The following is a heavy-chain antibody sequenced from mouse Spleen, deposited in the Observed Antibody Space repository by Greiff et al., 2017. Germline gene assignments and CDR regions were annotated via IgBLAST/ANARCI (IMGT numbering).Heavy chain of an antibody. D-gene: IGHD2-14*01. CDR1: GYTFTSYW. CDR2: INPSNGGT. V-gene: IGHV1-53*01. CDR3: AREGNNYYRYDPYFDY. Sequence: VQLQQSGTELVKPGASVKLSCKASGYTFTSYWMHWVKQRPGQGLEWIGNINPSNGGTNYNEKFKSKATLTVDKSSSTAYMQLSSLTSEDSAVYYCAREGNNYYRYDPYFDYWGQGTTLTVSS. J-gene: IGHJ2*01.